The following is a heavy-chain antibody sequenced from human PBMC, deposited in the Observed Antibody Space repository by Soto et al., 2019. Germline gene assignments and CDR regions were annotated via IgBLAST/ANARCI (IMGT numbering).Heavy chain of an antibody. J-gene: IGHJ4*02. D-gene: IGHD5-18*01. CDR1: GGSISSSSYY. V-gene: IGHV4-39*01. CDR2: IYYSGST. CDR3: ARLCLEQLCYDY. Sequence: SETLSLTCTVSGGSISSSSYYWGWIRQPPGKGLEWIGSIYYSGSTYYNPSLKSRVTISVDTSKNQFSLKLSSVTAADTAVYYCARLCLEQLCYDYWGQGTLVTVSS.